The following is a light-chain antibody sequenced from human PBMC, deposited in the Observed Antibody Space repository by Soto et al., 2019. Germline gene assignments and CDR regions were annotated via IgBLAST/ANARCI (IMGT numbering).Light chain of an antibody. CDR2: EVS. Sequence: QSALTQPPSASGSPGQSVTISCAGTSSDVGGYNYVSWYQQHPGKAPKLMIYEVSKRTSGVPDRFSGSKSGNTASLTVSGLQAEDEADYYCSSYGGGNTVVFGGGTKLTVL. J-gene: IGLJ2*01. CDR3: SSYGGGNTVV. V-gene: IGLV2-8*01. CDR1: SSDVGGYNY.